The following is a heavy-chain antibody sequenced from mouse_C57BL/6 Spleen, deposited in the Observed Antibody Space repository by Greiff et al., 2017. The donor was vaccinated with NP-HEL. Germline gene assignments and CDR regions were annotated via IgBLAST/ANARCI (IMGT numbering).Heavy chain of an antibody. Sequence: EVKLQESGPELVKPGASVKMSCKASGYTFTDYNMHWVKQSHGKSLEWIGYINPNNGGTSYNQKFKGKATLTVNKSSSTAYMELRSLTSEDSAVYYCARATNTVVDFDYWGQGTTLTVSS. CDR3: ARATNTVVDFDY. D-gene: IGHD1-1*01. CDR2: INPNNGGT. CDR1: GYTFTDYN. V-gene: IGHV1-22*01. J-gene: IGHJ2*01.